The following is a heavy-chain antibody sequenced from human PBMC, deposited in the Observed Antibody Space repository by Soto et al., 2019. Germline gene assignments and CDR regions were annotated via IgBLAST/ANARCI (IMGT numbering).Heavy chain of an antibody. CDR3: ARHDYADRTFDL. V-gene: IGHV4-61*08. Sequence: QVLLQEPGPGQVRPSETLSLTCIVSGGPVGSGAEYWSWIRQPPGSALEWIGYIQYSGDTKYNSSLKSRVTISVDRARTRFSLKMSSVTAADTAFYYCARHDYADRTFDLWGQGTKVTVAS. CDR2: IQYSGDT. J-gene: IGHJ3*01. D-gene: IGHD5-12*01. CDR1: GGPVGSGAEY.